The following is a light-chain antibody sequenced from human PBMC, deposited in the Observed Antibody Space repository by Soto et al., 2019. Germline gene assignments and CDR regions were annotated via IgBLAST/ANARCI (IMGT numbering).Light chain of an antibody. CDR2: EVT. CDR1: SSDVGGYNY. J-gene: IGLJ2*01. Sequence: QAVVTQPPSASGSLGQSVTISCTGTSSDVGGYNYVSWHQQHPGKAPKLMIYEVTERPSGVPDRFSGSKSGNTASLTVSGLQAEDEADYYCSSFAGGGNPVLFGGGTKLTVL. CDR3: SSFAGGGNPVL. V-gene: IGLV2-8*01.